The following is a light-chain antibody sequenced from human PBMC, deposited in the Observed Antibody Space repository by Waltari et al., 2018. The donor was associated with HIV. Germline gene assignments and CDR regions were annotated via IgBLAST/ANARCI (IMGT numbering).Light chain of an antibody. CDR2: DVS. V-gene: IGLV2-14*01. Sequence: QSALTQPASVSGSPGQSITISCTGTSSDVGGYNYVSCYQQHPGKAPKLMIYDVSKRPSGVSNRFSGSKSGNTASLTISGLQAEDEADYYCSSYTSSSTVFGGGTKLTVL. J-gene: IGLJ2*01. CDR1: SSDVGGYNY. CDR3: SSYTSSSTV.